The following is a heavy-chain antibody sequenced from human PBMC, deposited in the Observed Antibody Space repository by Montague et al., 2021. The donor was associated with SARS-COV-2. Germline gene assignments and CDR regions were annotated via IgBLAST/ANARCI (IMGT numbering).Heavy chain of an antibody. CDR2: IDNDGSST. CDR1: GFTFRSHW. D-gene: IGHD3-3*01. J-gene: IGHJ6*02. Sequence: SLRLSCAASGFTFRSHWMHWVRQVPEKGLVWVSRIDNDGSSTNYVDSVKGRFTISRDNAKNTLDLQMNSLRVEDTAVYYCARGVGITIFGDLSLEGDYYYGMDVWGHGTAVTVSS. V-gene: IGHV3-74*01. CDR3: ARGVGITIFGDLSLEGDYYYGMDV.